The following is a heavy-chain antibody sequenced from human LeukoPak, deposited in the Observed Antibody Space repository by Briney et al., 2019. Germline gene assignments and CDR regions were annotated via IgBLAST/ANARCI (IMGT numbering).Heavy chain of an antibody. Sequence: GGSLRLSCAASGFTFSSYAMSWVRQAPGKGLEWVSVIYSGGSTYYADSVKGRFTISRDNSKNTLYLQMNSLRAEDTAVYYCASYCSGGSCVFDYWGQGTLVTVSS. V-gene: IGHV3-66*01. CDR1: GFTFSSYA. CDR3: ASYCSGGSCVFDY. D-gene: IGHD2-15*01. CDR2: IYSGGST. J-gene: IGHJ4*02.